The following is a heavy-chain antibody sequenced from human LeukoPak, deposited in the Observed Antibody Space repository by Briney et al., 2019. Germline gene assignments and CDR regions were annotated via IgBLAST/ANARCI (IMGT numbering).Heavy chain of an antibody. CDR2: IKQGGSET. CDR3: ARDRFGSPRNDY. D-gene: IGHD3-10*01. V-gene: IGHV3-7*01. CDR1: GFTFSSYS. J-gene: IGHJ4*02. Sequence: GGSLRLSCVASGFTFSSYSMSWVRQAPGKGLEWVAHIKQGGSETSYVDSVKGRFTVSRDSAKNSVYLQMNNLRAEDTAVYYCARDRFGSPRNDYWGQGTLVTVSS.